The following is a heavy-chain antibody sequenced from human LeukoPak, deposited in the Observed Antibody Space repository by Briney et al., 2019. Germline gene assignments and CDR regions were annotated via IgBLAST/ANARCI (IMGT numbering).Heavy chain of an antibody. CDR3: ARDSGSGSYLYDWFDP. J-gene: IGHJ5*02. CDR2: IKEDGSEK. D-gene: IGHD3-10*01. Sequence: GGSLRLPCAASGFSFSNAWMSWVRQAPGKGLEGVANIKEDGSEKHYEDSVKGRLTISRDNAKNSLYLQMNSLRAEDTAVYYCARDSGSGSYLYDWFDPWGQGTLVTVSS. CDR1: GFSFSNAW. V-gene: IGHV3-7*04.